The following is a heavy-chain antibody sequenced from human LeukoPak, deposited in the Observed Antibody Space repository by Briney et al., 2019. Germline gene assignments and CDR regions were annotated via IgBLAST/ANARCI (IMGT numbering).Heavy chain of an antibody. V-gene: IGHV4-30-4*07. CDR1: GVAISRGGYA. CDR3: VRGRYSSGWFKDKNWFDP. CDR2: IYHSGTT. J-gene: IGHJ5*02. Sequence: PSETLSLTCAVSGVAISRGGYAWHWIRQPPGRGLEWVAYIYHSGTTYYNPSLKSRANISVDTSKNQFSVKVRAVTAAGRAGDDCVRGRYSSGWFKDKNWFDPWGQGIPVTVSS. D-gene: IGHD6-19*01.